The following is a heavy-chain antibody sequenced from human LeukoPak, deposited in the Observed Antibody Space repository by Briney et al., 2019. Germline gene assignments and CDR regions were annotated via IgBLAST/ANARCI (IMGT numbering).Heavy chain of an antibody. CDR3: ARDDTVIHFDY. CDR2: ISSSGSTI. CDR1: GFTFSSYE. Sequence: GGSLRLSCAASGFTFSSYEMNWVRQAPGKGLEWVSYISSSGSTIYYADSAKGRFTISRDNAKNSLYLQMNSLRAEDTAVYYCARDDTVIHFDYWGQGTLVTVSS. J-gene: IGHJ4*02. D-gene: IGHD3-16*02. V-gene: IGHV3-48*03.